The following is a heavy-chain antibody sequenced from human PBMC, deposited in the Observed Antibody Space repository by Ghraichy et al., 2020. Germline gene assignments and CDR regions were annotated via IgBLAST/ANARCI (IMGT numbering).Heavy chain of an antibody. J-gene: IGHJ5*02. CDR1: GGSISSSSYY. D-gene: IGHD1-14*01. CDR2: IYYSGST. Sequence: SETLSLTCTVSGGSISSSSYYWGWIRQPPGKGLEWIGSIYYSGSTYYNPSLKSRVTISVDTSKNQFSLKLSSVTAADTAVYYCARHPGPGWFDPWGQGTLVTVSS. CDR3: ARHPGPGWFDP. V-gene: IGHV4-39*07.